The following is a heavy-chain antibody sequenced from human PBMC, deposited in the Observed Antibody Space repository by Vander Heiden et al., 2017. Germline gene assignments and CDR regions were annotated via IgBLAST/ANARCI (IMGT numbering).Heavy chain of an antibody. CDR2: ISSSSSYI. Sequence: EVQLVESGGGLVKPGGSLRLSCAASGFTFRSYSMNWVRQAPGKGLEWVSSISSSSSYIYYADSVKGRFTISRDNAKNSLYLQMNSLRAEDTAVYYCARAKQQLVLDYFDYWGQGTLVTVSS. D-gene: IGHD6-13*01. J-gene: IGHJ4*02. CDR1: GFTFRSYS. V-gene: IGHV3-21*01. CDR3: ARAKQQLVLDYFDY.